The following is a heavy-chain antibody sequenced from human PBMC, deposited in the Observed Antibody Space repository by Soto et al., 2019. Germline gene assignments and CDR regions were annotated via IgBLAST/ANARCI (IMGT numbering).Heavy chain of an antibody. Sequence: ASVKVSCKASGYTFTGYYMHWVRQAPGQGLEWMGWINPNSGGTNYAQKFQGWVTMTRDTSISTAYMELSRLRSDDTAVYYCARGAVLVPAATYYYYYGMDVWGQGTTVTVSS. CDR1: GYTFTGYY. J-gene: IGHJ6*02. CDR3: ARGAVLVPAATYYYYYGMDV. CDR2: INPNSGGT. D-gene: IGHD2-2*01. V-gene: IGHV1-2*04.